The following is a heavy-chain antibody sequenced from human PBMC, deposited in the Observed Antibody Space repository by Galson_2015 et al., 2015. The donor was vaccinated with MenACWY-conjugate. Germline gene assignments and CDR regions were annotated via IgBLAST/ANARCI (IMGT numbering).Heavy chain of an antibody. Sequence: SLRLSCAASEFTFSNYIMNWVRQAPGKGLEWVSSITSDSSNIYYADSVKGRFTISRDNAKNSLYLQMNSLRAEDTAVYYCARAGYAGPYYFDYWGQGTQVTVSS. CDR2: ITSDSSNI. CDR1: EFTFSNYI. J-gene: IGHJ4*02. CDR3: ARAGYAGPYYFDY. V-gene: IGHV3-21*01. D-gene: IGHD3-16*01.